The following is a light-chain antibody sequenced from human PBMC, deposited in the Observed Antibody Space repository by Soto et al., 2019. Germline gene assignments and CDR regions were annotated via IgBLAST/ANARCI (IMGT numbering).Light chain of an antibody. J-gene: IGLJ3*02. V-gene: IGLV2-14*01. CDR3: SSYTTPSTVV. CDR1: SSDIGGHNY. CDR2: EVS. Sequence: QSALTQPASVSGSPGQSITVSCTGTSSDIGGHNYVSWYQQHPGKVPKLIIYEVSNRPSGVSNRFSGSKSGNTASLTVSGLQAEDEADYYCSSYTTPSTVVFGGGTQLTVL.